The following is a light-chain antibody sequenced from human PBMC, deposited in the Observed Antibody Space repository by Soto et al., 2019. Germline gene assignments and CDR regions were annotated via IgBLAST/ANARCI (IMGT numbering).Light chain of an antibody. CDR2: DVS. CDR1: SSDVGGYNY. V-gene: IGLV2-14*03. Sequence: QSVLTQPASVSGSPGQSITISCTGTSSDVGGYNYVSWYQQHPGKAPKFMIYDVSIRPSGVSNRFSGSKSGNTASLTISGLQAEDEADYYCSSYTSSSTYVFGTGTKLTVL. CDR3: SSYTSSSTYV. J-gene: IGLJ1*01.